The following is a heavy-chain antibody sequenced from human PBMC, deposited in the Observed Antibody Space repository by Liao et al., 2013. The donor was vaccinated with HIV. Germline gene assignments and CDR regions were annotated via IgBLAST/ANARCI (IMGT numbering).Heavy chain of an antibody. CDR2: INHSGST. Sequence: QVQLQQWGTGQLKPSETLSLTCAVYGGSLSSYYWGWIRQPPGEGLEWIGEINHSGSTKNNPSLKSRLTMSVDTSKNQFSLKLSSVTAADTAVYYCARVIKSCSGGSCYHGGFNYWGQGTLVTVSS. CDR3: ARVIKSCSGGSCYHGGFNY. D-gene: IGHD2-15*01. J-gene: IGHJ4*02. V-gene: IGHV4-34*01. CDR1: GGSLSSYY.